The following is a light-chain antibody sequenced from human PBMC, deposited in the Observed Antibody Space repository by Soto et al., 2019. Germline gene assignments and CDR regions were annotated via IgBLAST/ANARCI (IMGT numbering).Light chain of an antibody. CDR1: QSVRSN. CDR3: QQRSNWPPIT. CDR2: EAS. J-gene: IGKJ5*01. V-gene: IGKV3-11*01. Sequence: PGERFTLSCRASQSVRSNLAWYQQKPGQAPRLLIYEASNRATGIPARFSGSGSGTDFTLTISSLEPEDFAVYYCQQRSNWPPITFGQGTRLEIK.